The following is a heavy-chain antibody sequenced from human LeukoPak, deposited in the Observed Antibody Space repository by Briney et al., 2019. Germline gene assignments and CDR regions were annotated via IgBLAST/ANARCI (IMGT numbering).Heavy chain of an antibody. D-gene: IGHD6-13*01. J-gene: IGHJ5*02. CDR3: ARRIAAAGWFDP. Sequence: SETLSLTCTVSGGSISSFYWSWIRQPPGRGLELIGYIYYSGTTNYNPSLKSRVTISVDTSKDQFSLKLSSVTAADTAVYYCARRIAAAGWFDPWGQGTLVTVSS. CDR2: IYYSGTT. V-gene: IGHV4-59*08. CDR1: GGSISSFY.